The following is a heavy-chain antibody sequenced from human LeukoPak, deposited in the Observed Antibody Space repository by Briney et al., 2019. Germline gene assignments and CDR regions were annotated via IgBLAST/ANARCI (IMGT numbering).Heavy chain of an antibody. CDR3: ISQYYDSSGFPIAYYFDY. Sequence: GGSLRLSCAASGFTISNHWMSWVRQAPGKGLEWVGFIRSKAYGGTTEYAASVKGRFTIARDDSKSIAYLQMNSLKTEDTAMYYCISQYYDSSGFPIAYYFDYWGHGTLVTVSS. CDR2: IRSKAYGGTT. CDR1: GFTISNHW. J-gene: IGHJ4*01. D-gene: IGHD3-22*01. V-gene: IGHV3-49*04.